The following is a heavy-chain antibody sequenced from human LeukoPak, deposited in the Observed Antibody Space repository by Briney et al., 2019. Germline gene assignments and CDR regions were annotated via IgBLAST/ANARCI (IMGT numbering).Heavy chain of an antibody. CDR3: ARAAATVREGRQYNWFDP. J-gene: IGHJ5*02. Sequence: SETLSLTCTVSGGSISSGGYYWSWIRQPPGKGLEWIGYIYYSGSTNYNPSLKSRVTISVDTSKDQFSLKLSSVTAADTAVYYCARAAATVREGRQYNWFDPWGQGTLVTVSS. D-gene: IGHD4-17*01. CDR2: IYYSGST. V-gene: IGHV4-61*08. CDR1: GGSISSGGYY.